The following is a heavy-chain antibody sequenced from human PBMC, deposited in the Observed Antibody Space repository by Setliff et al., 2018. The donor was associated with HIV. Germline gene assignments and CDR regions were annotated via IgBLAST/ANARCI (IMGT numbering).Heavy chain of an antibody. CDR2: IYYSGST. J-gene: IGHJ6*03. D-gene: IGHD3-10*01. V-gene: IGHV4-59*12. CDR3: ARGSGKMVRGVTTGSHYYFMDV. Sequence: SLTCTVSGGSINSYYWSWIRQPPGKGLEWIGYIYYSGSTFYNPSLKSRITISVDTSKNQFSLKLISMTAADTAVYYCARGSGKMVRGVTTGSHYYFMDVWGKGATVTVSS. CDR1: GGSINSYY.